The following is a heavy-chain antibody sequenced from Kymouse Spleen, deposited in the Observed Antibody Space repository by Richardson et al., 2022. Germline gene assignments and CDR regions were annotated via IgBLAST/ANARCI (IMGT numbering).Heavy chain of an antibody. D-gene: IGHD3-22*01. V-gene: IGHV4-34*01. CDR2: INHSGST. J-gene: IGHJ4*02. CDR1: GGSFSGYY. CDR3: AGYYYDSSGYYFDY. Sequence: QVQLQQWGAGLLKPSETLSLTCAVYGGSFSGYYWSWIRQPPGKGLEWIGEINHSGSTNYNPSLKSRVTISVDTSKNQFSLKLSSVTAADTAVYYCAGYYYDSSGYYFDYWGQGTLVTVSS.